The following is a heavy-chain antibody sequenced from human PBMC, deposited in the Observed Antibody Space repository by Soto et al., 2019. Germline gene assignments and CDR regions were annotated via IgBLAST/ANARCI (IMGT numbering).Heavy chain of an antibody. CDR3: ARDHPPSYGSYYFDY. CDR1: GGSITNYY. D-gene: IGHD5-18*01. CDR2: IYSSGST. Sequence: QVQLQESGPGLVKPSETLSLTCTVSGGSITNYYWSWIRQPPGKGLEWIGYIYSSGSTNYNPSLKSRVTSSAYSSTNQVSLNLTSVTAADTAAYSCARDHPPSYGSYYFDYWGQGTLVTVSS. V-gene: IGHV4-59*01. J-gene: IGHJ4*02.